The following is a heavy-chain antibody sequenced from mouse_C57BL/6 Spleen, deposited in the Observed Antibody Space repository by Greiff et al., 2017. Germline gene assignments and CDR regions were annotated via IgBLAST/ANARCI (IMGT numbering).Heavy chain of an antibody. V-gene: IGHV1-47*01. CDR2: FHPYNDDT. CDR3: ARRGARDGYYWFVY. J-gene: IGHJ3*01. CDR1: GYTFTTYP. D-gene: IGHD2-3*01. Sequence: QVQLKESGAELVKPGASVKMSCKASGYTFTTYPIEWMKQNHGKSLEWIGNFHPYNDDTKYNEKFKGKATLTVEKSSSTVYLELSRLTSDDSAVYYCARRGARDGYYWFVYWGQGTLVTVSA.